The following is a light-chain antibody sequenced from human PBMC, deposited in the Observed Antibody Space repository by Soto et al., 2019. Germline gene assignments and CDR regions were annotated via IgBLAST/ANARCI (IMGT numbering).Light chain of an antibody. CDR2: GPS. Sequence: EIVLTQSPRTLSLSPGESATLSCRASQNVYINSLAWFQQKPGQTPRLLIYGPSTRAAGVPDRFTGSGSGADFALTITSLEPEDFAFYYCQQYGSSPLTFGGGTKVEIK. J-gene: IGKJ4*01. CDR1: QNVYINS. CDR3: QQYGSSPLT. V-gene: IGKV3-20*01.